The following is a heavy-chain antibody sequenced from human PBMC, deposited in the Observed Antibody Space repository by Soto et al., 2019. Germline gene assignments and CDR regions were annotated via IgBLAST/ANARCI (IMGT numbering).Heavy chain of an antibody. D-gene: IGHD2-2*01. Sequence: EVQLVESGGGLVQPGGSLRLSCAASGFTVSSNYMSWVRQAPGKGLEWVSVIYSGGNTYYADSVKGRFTISRDNSKNTVYLQMNSRRAEDTAVYYCATNIVVIPAAFDYWGQGTLVTVSS. V-gene: IGHV3-66*01. CDR3: ATNIVVIPAAFDY. J-gene: IGHJ4*02. CDR2: IYSGGNT. CDR1: GFTVSSNY.